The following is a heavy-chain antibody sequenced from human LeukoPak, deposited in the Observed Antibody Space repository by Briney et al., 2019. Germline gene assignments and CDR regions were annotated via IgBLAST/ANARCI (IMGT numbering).Heavy chain of an antibody. Sequence: GGSLRLSCAASGFTFSSYAMHWVRQAPGKGLVWASHINSDGSWTGYADSVKGRFTISKDNAKNTVYLQMNNLRAEDTAVYYCVSFYETYWGRGTLVTVSS. D-gene: IGHD2-2*01. J-gene: IGHJ4*02. CDR2: INSDGSWT. CDR1: GFTFSSYA. CDR3: VSFYETY. V-gene: IGHV3-74*01.